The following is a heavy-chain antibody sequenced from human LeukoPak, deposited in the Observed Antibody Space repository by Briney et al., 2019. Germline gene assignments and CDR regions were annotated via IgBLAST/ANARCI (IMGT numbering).Heavy chain of an antibody. D-gene: IGHD3-3*01. CDR2: IFYSGST. CDR1: GGSISTSNYY. V-gene: IGHV4-39*07. Sequence: SETLSLTCTVSGGSISTSNYYWGWIRQPPGKGLEWIGNIFYSGSTYYSPSLRSRVTISVDTSKNQFSLKLSSVTAADTAVYYCARALRFQARGGWFDPWGQGTLVTVSS. CDR3: ARALRFQARGGWFDP. J-gene: IGHJ5*02.